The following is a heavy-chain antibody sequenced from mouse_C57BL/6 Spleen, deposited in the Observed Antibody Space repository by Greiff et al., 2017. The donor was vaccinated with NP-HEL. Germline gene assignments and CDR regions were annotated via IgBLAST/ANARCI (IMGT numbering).Heavy chain of an antibody. V-gene: IGHV1-69*01. CDR3: ARRDGYSFVY. CDR1: GYIFTSYW. CDR2: IDPSDSYT. J-gene: IGHJ3*01. Sequence: QVQLQQPGAELVMPGASVKLSCKASGYIFTSYWMHWVKQRPGQGLEWIGEIDPSDSYTNYNQKFKGKSTLTVDKSSSTAYMQLSSLTSEDSAVYYCARRDGYSFVYWGQRTLVTVSA. D-gene: IGHD2-3*01.